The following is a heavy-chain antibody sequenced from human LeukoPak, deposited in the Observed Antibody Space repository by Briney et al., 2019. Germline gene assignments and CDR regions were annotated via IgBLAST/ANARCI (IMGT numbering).Heavy chain of an antibody. Sequence: SETLSLTCTVSSGSITSGNHYWSWIRQHPGKGLEWIGFIYHSGSTYYNPSLKSRVTISVDTSKNQFSLKLSSVTAADTAVYYCARTTYSNYFDYWGQGTLVTVPS. D-gene: IGHD4-11*01. CDR2: IYHSGST. J-gene: IGHJ4*02. CDR1: SGSITSGNHY. V-gene: IGHV4-31*03. CDR3: ARTTYSNYFDY.